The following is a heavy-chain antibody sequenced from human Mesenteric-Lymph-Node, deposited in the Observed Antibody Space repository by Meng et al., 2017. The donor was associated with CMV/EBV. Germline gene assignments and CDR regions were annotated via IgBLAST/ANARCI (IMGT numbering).Heavy chain of an antibody. V-gene: IGHV1-2*02. CDR2: VNPHSGDT. D-gene: IGHD2/OR15-2a*01. J-gene: IGHJ5*02. CDR1: GYTFTGYY. Sequence: ASVKVSCKASGYTFTGYYMHWVRQAPGQGLEWMGWVNPHSGDTEYAQKFHGRVTMTTDTSISAGYMELSSLTSDDTAVYYCGRGNRSFDPWGQGTLVTRLL. CDR3: GRGNRSFDP.